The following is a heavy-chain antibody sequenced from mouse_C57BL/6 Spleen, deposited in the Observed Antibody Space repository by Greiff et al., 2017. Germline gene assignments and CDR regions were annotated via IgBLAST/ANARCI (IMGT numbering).Heavy chain of an antibody. J-gene: IGHJ1*03. Sequence: QVQLQQPGAELVKPGASVKVSCKASGYTFTSYWMHWVKQRPGQGLEWIGRIHPSDSDTNYNQKFKGKDTLTVDKSSSTAYMQLSSLTSEDSAVYYCAIYGSSYDWYFDVWGTGTTVTVSS. CDR3: AIYGSSYDWYFDV. CDR1: GYTFTSYW. V-gene: IGHV1-74*01. D-gene: IGHD1-1*01. CDR2: IHPSDSDT.